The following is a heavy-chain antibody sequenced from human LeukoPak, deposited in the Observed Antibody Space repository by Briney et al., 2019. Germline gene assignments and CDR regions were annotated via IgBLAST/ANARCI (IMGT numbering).Heavy chain of an antibody. J-gene: IGHJ5*02. V-gene: IGHV6-1*01. CDR2: TYYRPTWYN. D-gene: IGHD2-2*01. CDR1: GDSVSSNSVT. CDR3: ARRLTQYDCFDP. Sequence: SQTLSLTCAISGDSVSSNSVTWNWIRQSPSRGLEWLGRTYYRPTWYNDYAVSVRGRITVNSDTSKNQFSLHLNSVTPEDTAVYYCARRLTQYDCFDPWGQGILVTVSS.